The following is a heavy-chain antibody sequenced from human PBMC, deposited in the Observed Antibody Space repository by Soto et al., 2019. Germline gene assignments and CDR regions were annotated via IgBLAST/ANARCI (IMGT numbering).Heavy chain of an antibody. D-gene: IGHD6-19*01. CDR1: GGSISGYY. CDR2: IYSSGST. J-gene: IGHJ4*02. CDR3: ARELEYSSGWYYFDY. V-gene: IGHV4-59*13. Sequence: SETLSLTCTVSGGSISGYYWSWIRQPPGKGLEWIGYIYSSGSTSYNPSLKSRVTMSVDTSKNHISLKLRSVTAGDTAVYYCARELEYSSGWYYFDYWGQGALVTVS.